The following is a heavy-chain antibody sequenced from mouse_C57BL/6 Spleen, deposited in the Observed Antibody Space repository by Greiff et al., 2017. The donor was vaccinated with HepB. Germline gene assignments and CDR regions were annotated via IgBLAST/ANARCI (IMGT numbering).Heavy chain of an antibody. CDR2: IDPENGDT. CDR1: GFNIKDDY. J-gene: IGHJ4*01. V-gene: IGHV14-4*01. D-gene: IGHD1-1*01. CDR3: THYGSSPYYAMDY. Sequence: EVQLQQSGAELVRPGASVKLSCTASGFNIKDDYMHWVKQRPEQGLEWIGWIDPENGDTEYASKFQGKATITADTSSNTAYLQLSCLTSEDTAVYYCTHYGSSPYYAMDYWGQGTSVTVSS.